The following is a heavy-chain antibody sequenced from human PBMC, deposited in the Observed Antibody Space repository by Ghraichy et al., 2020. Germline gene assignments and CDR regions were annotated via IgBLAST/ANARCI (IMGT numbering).Heavy chain of an antibody. J-gene: IGHJ6*03. D-gene: IGHD3-3*01. V-gene: IGHV3-30*18. Sequence: VAVLSYDGSNKYYADSVKGRFTISRDNSKNTLYLQMNSLRAEDTAVYYCAKDLLLAEWRDYYYMDVWGKG. CDR3: AKDLLLAEWRDYYYMDV. CDR2: LSYDGSNK.